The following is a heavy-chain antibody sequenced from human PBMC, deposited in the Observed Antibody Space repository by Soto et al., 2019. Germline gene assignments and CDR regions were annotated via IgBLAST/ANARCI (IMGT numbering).Heavy chain of an antibody. CDR3: ARDSNYYGSGSYYYYYGMDV. CDR1: GFTFSSYG. D-gene: IGHD3-10*01. CDR2: IWYDGSNK. Sequence: SLRLSCAASGFTFSSYGMHWVRQAPGKGLEWVAVIWYDGSNKYYADSVKGRFTISRDNSKNTLYLQMNSLRAEDTAVYYCARDSNYYGSGSYYYYYGMDVWGQGTTVTVSS. V-gene: IGHV3-33*01. J-gene: IGHJ6*02.